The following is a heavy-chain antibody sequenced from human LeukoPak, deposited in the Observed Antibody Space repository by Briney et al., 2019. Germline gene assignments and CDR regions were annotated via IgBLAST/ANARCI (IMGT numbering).Heavy chain of an antibody. CDR3: ARGGQWLHPYWYLDL. Sequence: SETLSLTCTVSGGSISSYYWSWIRQPPGKGLEWIGYIYYSGSTNYNPSLKSRVTISVVTSKNQFSLKLTSVTAADTAVYYCARGGQWLHPYWYLDLWGRGTLVTVSS. J-gene: IGHJ2*01. V-gene: IGHV4-59*01. D-gene: IGHD5-24*01. CDR1: GGSISSYY. CDR2: IYYSGST.